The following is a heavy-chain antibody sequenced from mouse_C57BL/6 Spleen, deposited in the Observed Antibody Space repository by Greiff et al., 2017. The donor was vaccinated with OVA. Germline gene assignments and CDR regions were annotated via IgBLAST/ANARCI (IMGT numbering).Heavy chain of an antibody. D-gene: IGHD1-1*02. V-gene: IGHV5-6*01. Sequence: EVKLMESGGDLVKPGGSLKLSCAASGFTFSSYGMSWVRQTPDKRLEWVATISSGGSYTYYPDSVKGRFTISRDNAKNTLYLQMSSLKSEDTAMYYYTRQGYGIDYWGQGTTLTVSS. J-gene: IGHJ2*01. CDR1: GFTFSSYG. CDR3: TRQGYGIDY. CDR2: ISSGGSYT.